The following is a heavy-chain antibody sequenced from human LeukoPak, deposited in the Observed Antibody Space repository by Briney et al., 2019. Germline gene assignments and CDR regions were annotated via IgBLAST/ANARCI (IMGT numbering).Heavy chain of an antibody. J-gene: IGHJ4*02. CDR3: ATYRQVLLPFES. D-gene: IGHD2-8*02. Sequence: GGSLRLSCAASGFTFSSYGMSWVRQAPGKGLEWVSASGSGGSTYYADSVKGRFTISRDNSKNTLYLQMNSLRAEDTAVYYCATYRQVLLPFESWGQGTLVTVSS. V-gene: IGHV3-23*01. CDR1: GFTFSSYG. CDR2: SGSGGST.